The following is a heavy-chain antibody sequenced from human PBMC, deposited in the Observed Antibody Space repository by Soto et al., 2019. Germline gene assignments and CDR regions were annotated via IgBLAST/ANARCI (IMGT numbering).Heavy chain of an antibody. CDR2: ITSTGSYI. CDR3: ATNRRQLLAHYYYDAMDV. V-gene: IGHV3-21*01. CDR1: GFSFSNYN. Sequence: GGSLRLSCAASGFSFSNYNMNWVRQAPGKGLEWVSSITSTGSYIYYADSLKGRFTISRDNAKNSLHLQMNSLTAEDTAVYYCATNRRQLLAHYYYDAMDVWGQGTTVTVSS. J-gene: IGHJ6*02. D-gene: IGHD2-2*01.